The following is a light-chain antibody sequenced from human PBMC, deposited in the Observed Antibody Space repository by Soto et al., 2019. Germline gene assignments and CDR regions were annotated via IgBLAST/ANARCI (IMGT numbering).Light chain of an antibody. J-gene: IGKJ2*01. CDR2: KAS. CDR1: QSICSW. CDR3: QQDNSYAGT. Sequence: DIQMTQSPSTLSASVGDRVTITCRASQSICSWLAWYQQKPGKAPKLLIYKASSLESGVPSRFSGSGSGTEFTLTISSLQPDDFATYYCQQDNSYAGTVGEGTKLEI. V-gene: IGKV1-5*03.